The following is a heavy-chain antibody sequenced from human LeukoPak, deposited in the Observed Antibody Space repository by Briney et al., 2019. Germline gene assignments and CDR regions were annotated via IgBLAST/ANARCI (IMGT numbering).Heavy chain of an antibody. D-gene: IGHD3-16*02. Sequence: ASVKVSCKASGYTFTGYYMHWVRQAPGQGLEWMGWMNPNSGNTGYAQKFQGRVTMTRNTSISTAYMELSSLRSEDTAVYYCARGGLMITFGGVIDWGQGTLVTVSS. CDR1: GYTFTGYY. CDR3: ARGGLMITFGGVID. J-gene: IGHJ4*02. V-gene: IGHV1-8*02. CDR2: MNPNSGNT.